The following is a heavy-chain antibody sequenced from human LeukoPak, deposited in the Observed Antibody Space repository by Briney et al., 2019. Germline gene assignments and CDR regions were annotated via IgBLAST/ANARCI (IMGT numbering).Heavy chain of an antibody. CDR1: GFTFSSYA. J-gene: IGHJ4*02. CDR3: AKASDYGGNSVWSSFFDY. D-gene: IGHD4-23*01. CDR2: ISYDGSNK. Sequence: PGGSLRLSCAASGFTFSSYAMHWVRQAPGKGLEWVAVISYDGSNKYYADSVKGRFTISRDNSKNTLYLQMNSLRAEDTAVYYCAKASDYGGNSVWSSFFDYWGQGTLVTVSS. V-gene: IGHV3-30*04.